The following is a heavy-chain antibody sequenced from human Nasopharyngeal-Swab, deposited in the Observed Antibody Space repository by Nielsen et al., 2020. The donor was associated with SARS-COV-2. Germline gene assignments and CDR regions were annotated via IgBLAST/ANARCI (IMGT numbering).Heavy chain of an antibody. CDR1: GYSFTSYW. J-gene: IGHJ5*02. D-gene: IGHD6-19*01. CDR2: IDPSDSYT. CDR3: ARHQPTIAVDWFDP. V-gene: IGHV5-10-1*01. Sequence: GGSLRLSCKGSGYSFTSYWISWVRQMTGKGLEWMGRIDPSDSYTNYSPSFQGHVTISADKSISTAYLQWSSLKASDTAMYYCARHQPTIAVDWFDPWGQGTLVTVSS.